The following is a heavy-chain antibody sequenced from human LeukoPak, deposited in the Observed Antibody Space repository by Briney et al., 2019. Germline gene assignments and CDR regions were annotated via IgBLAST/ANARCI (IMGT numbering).Heavy chain of an antibody. V-gene: IGHV1-69*06. Sequence: SVKVSCKASGGTFSSYAISWVRQAPGQGLEWMGRIIPIFGTANYAQKFQGRVTITADKSTSTAYMELSSLRSGDTAVYYCAYYYDSSGYYERYYFDYWGQGTLVTVSS. CDR2: IIPIFGTA. J-gene: IGHJ4*02. D-gene: IGHD3-22*01. CDR3: AYYYDSSGYYERYYFDY. CDR1: GGTFSSYA.